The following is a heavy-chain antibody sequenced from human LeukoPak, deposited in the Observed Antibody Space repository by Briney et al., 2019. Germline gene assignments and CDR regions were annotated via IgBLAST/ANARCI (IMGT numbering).Heavy chain of an antibody. CDR2: INPNSGGT. CDR3: ASRLASDSDYDRP. J-gene: IGHJ4*02. CDR1: GYTFTGYY. D-gene: IGHD5-12*01. V-gene: IGHV1-2*02. Sequence: GASVKVSCRASGYTFTGYYMHWVRQAPGQGLEWMGWINPNSGGTNYAQKFQGRVTMTRDTSISTAYMELSRLRSDDTAVYYCASRLASDSDYDRPWGQGTLVTVSS.